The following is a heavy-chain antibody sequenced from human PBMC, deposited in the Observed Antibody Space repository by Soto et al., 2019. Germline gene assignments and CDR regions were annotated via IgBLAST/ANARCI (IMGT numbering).Heavy chain of an antibody. CDR3: ATDPSSSSFPSNHYYYYYMDV. V-gene: IGHV3-48*01. D-gene: IGHD6-6*01. CDR2: ISSSSSSI. CDR1: GFTFSSYS. J-gene: IGHJ6*03. Sequence: EVQLVESGGGLVQPWGSLRFSCAASGFTFSSYSMNWVRQAPGKGLEWVSYISSSSSSIYYADSVKGPLTIPRDNAKNSLYLQTNGLGPEDTAVYYSATDPSSSSFPSNHYYYYYMDVWGKGTTVTVSS.